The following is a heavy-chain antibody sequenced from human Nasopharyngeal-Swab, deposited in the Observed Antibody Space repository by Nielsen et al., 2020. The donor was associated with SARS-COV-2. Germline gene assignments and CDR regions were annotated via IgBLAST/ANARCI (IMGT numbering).Heavy chain of an antibody. J-gene: IGHJ4*02. CDR2: IDTGDGNT. D-gene: IGHD3-10*01. V-gene: IGHV1-3*04. CDR1: GYTFNKFA. CDR3: ARDSGNDYSSFQ. Sequence: ASVKVSCKTSGYTFNKFAIHWVRQAPGQGLEWRGWIDTGDGNTKYSHQLQGRVIITRDTFASTVYMDLTSLRSEDTAVYYCARDSGNDYSSFQWGQGTLVTVSS.